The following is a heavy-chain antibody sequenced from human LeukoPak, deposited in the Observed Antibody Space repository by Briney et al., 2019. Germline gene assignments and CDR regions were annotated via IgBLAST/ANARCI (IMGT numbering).Heavy chain of an antibody. J-gene: IGHJ4*02. CDR3: ARRKVPAANDY. D-gene: IGHD2-2*01. Sequence: GGSLRLSCAAPGFTFSDYFMSWIRQAPGQGLEWASYISLSGSSTYYADSVKGRFTISRDNAKNSLYLQMNSLRADDTAVYYCARRKVPAANDYWGQGTLVTVSS. V-gene: IGHV3-11*01. CDR1: GFTFSDYF. CDR2: ISLSGSST.